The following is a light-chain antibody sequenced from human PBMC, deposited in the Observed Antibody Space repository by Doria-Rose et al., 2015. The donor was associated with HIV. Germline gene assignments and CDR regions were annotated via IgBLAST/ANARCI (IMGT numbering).Light chain of an antibody. J-gene: IGKJ1*01. V-gene: IGKV1-5*03. CDR2: KAS. CDR3: QHFDKYFSWT. CDR1: QSISNW. Sequence: TQSPSTLSASVGDRVTITCRASQSISNWLAWYQQRPGQAPTLLIYKASTLQSGIPSRFRCSGSGTEFTLTINSLQPDDFATYYCQHFDKYFSWTSGHGTKVDIK.